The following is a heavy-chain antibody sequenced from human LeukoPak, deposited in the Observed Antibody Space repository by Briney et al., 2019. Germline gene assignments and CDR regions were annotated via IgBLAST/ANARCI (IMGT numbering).Heavy chain of an antibody. J-gene: IGHJ4*02. CDR2: ISSSGSTI. CDR1: GFTFSSYE. D-gene: IGHD2-2*01. Sequence: GGSLRLSCAASGFTFSSYEMNWVRQAPGKGLEWVSYISSSGSTIYYADFVKGRFTISRDNAKNSLYLQMNSLRAEDTAVYYCARDLEEGSTSCHDYWGQGTLVTVSS. CDR3: ARDLEEGSTSCHDY. V-gene: IGHV3-48*03.